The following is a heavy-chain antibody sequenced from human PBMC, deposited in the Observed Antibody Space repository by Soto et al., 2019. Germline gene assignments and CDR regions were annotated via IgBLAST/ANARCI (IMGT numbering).Heavy chain of an antibody. CDR2: ISYDGSNK. CDR3: VKDFNSGPPFDP. D-gene: IGHD5-12*01. V-gene: IGHV3-30*18. CDR1: GFTFSSYG. J-gene: IGHJ5*02. Sequence: PGGSLRLSCAASGFTFSSYGMYWVRQAPGKGLEWVAVISYDGSNKYYADSVKGRFTISRDNSKNTLYLQMNSLRAEDTAVYYCVKDFNSGPPFDPWGQGTLVTVSS.